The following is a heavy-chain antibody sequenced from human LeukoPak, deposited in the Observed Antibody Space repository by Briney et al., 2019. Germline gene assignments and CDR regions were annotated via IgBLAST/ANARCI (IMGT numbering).Heavy chain of an antibody. V-gene: IGHV3-11*04. Sequence: PGGSLRLSCAASGFTFSDYYMSWIRQAPGKGLEWVSYISSSGSTIYYADSVKGRFTISRDNAKNSLYLQMNSLKAEDTAVYYCAREVFYEGSGSYAFDIWGQGTMVTVSS. J-gene: IGHJ3*02. D-gene: IGHD3-22*01. CDR3: AREVFYEGSGSYAFDI. CDR1: GFTFSDYY. CDR2: ISSSGSTI.